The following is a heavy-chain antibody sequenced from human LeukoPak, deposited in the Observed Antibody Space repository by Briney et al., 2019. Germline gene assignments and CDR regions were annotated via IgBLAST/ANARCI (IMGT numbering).Heavy chain of an antibody. J-gene: IGHJ3*02. V-gene: IGHV4-30-2*01. Sequence: SQTLSLTCAVSGGSISSGGYSWSWIRQPPGKGLEWIGYIYHSGSTYYNPSLKSRVTISVDRSKNQFSLKLSSVTAADTAVYYCARDGPVPAAKDHDAFDIWGQGTMVTVSS. CDR1: GGSISSGGYS. CDR2: IYHSGST. D-gene: IGHD2-2*01. CDR3: ARDGPVPAAKDHDAFDI.